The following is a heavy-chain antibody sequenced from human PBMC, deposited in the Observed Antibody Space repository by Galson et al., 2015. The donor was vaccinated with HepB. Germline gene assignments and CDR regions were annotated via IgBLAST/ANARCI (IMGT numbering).Heavy chain of an antibody. D-gene: IGHD1-20*01. J-gene: IGHJ3*01. CDR1: GYTFFTYG. V-gene: IGHV1-18*01. Sequence: SVKVSCKASGYTFFTYGLSWVRQAPGQGLEWVGWISTYNSDRDYAQKFQGRVTMTTDTSTSTAYMDLTSLRSDDTAVYFCATDNSDKHVFELWGQGTMGTGAS. CDR2: ISTYNSDR. CDR3: ATDNSDKHVFEL.